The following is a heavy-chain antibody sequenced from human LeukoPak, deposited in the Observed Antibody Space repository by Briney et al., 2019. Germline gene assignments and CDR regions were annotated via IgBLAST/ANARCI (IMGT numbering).Heavy chain of an antibody. V-gene: IGHV3-48*03. CDR1: GFTFSSYE. CDR2: ISSSGSTI. J-gene: IGHJ6*03. CDR3: AREMTYYGSGSYWGYYYYMDV. D-gene: IGHD3-10*01. Sequence: PGGSLRLSCAASGFTFSSYEMNWVRQAPGKGLEWVSYISSSGSTIYYADSVKGRFTISRDNAKNSLYLQMNSLRAEDTAVYYCAREMTYYGSGSYWGYYYYMDVWGKGTTVTISS.